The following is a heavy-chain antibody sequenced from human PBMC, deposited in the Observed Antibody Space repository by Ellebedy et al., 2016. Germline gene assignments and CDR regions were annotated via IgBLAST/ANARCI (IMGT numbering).Heavy chain of an antibody. CDR2: IYYSGST. CDR3: ARGVFYYYGMDV. V-gene: IGHV4-39*01. D-gene: IGHD6-6*01. Sequence: SETLSLTCTVSGGSISSSSYYWGWIRQPPGKGLEWIGSIYYSGSTYYNPSLKSRVTISVDTSRNQFSLQLNSVTPEDTAVYYCARGVFYYYGMDVWGQGTTVTVSS. J-gene: IGHJ6*02. CDR1: GGSISSSSYY.